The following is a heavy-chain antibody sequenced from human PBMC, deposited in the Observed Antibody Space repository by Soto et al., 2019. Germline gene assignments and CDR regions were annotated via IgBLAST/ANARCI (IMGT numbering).Heavy chain of an antibody. V-gene: IGHV3-7*03. Sequence: GSLRLSCAASVFTFRSYWLNWVRQAPGKGLEWVANINQDGSEKYYVDSVKGRFTISRDNAKNSLYLQMNSLRVEDTAVYYCARGSTYDFWSRYTSYGMHVLGQGTTGTVSS. CDR1: VFTFRSYW. CDR3: ARGSTYDFWSRYTSYGMHV. D-gene: IGHD3-3*01. CDR2: INQDGSEK. J-gene: IGHJ6*02.